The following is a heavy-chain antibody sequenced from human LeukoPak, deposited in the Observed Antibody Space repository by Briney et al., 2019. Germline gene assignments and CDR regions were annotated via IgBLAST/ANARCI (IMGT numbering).Heavy chain of an antibody. CDR2: ISSISDYI. D-gene: IGHD5-24*01. CDR1: GFTFSTYD. Sequence: GGSLRLSCAVSGFTFSTYDMNWVRQAPGKGLEWVSSISSISDYIYYADSAKGRFTISRDNAKNSLYLEMNSLRAEDTAVYYCARSGFRDGGNYWYFDYWGQGTLVTVSS. CDR3: ARSGFRDGGNYWYFDY. V-gene: IGHV3-21*01. J-gene: IGHJ4*02.